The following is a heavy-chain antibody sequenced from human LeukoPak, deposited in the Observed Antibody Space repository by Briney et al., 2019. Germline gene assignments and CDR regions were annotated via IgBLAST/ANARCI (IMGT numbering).Heavy chain of an antibody. CDR1: GYTFTSYG. CDR3: ARDQRDLWWYFDL. D-gene: IGHD3-10*01. J-gene: IGHJ2*01. CDR2: IIPIFGTA. V-gene: IGHV1-69*13. Sequence: ASVKVSCKASGYTFTSYGISWVRQAPGPGLEWMGGIIPIFGTANYAQKFQGRVTITADESTSTAYMELSSLRSEDTAVYYCARDQRDLWWYFDLWGRGTLVTVSS.